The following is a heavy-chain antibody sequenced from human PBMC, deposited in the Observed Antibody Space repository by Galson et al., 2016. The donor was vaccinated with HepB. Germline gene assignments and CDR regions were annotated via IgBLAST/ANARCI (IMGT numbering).Heavy chain of an antibody. CDR3: ARCLRGRGGPECLLDP. J-gene: IGHJ5*02. D-gene: IGHD2-2*01. CDR2: INHSGST. Sequence: SETLSLTCGVFGGSLSDNYWNWIRQTPGKQLEWIAEINHSGSTNYNPSPRSRVRISVDTAKNQVSLKLSSVTVADTAIYYCARCLRGRGGPECLLDPWGQGILVTVSS. CDR1: GGSLSDNY. V-gene: IGHV4-34*01.